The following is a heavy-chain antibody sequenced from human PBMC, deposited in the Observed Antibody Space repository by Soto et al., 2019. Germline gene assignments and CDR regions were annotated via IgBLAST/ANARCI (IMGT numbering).Heavy chain of an antibody. CDR2: ISSSSGTI. Sequence: QVQLVESGGGLFKPGGSLRLSCAASGFSFSDYYMTWIRQAPGQGLEWVAYISSSSGTIFYADSVKGRFTRARNNSKNSMYLQMNSLRAEDTAVYYCAREVDRALVGSPHYFDYWVHGTLVTVSS. V-gene: IGHV3-11*01. D-gene: IGHD5-18*01. J-gene: IGHJ4*01. CDR1: GFSFSDYY. CDR3: AREVDRALVGSPHYFDY.